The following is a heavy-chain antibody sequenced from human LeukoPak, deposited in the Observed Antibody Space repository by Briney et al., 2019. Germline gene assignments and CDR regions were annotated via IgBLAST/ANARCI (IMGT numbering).Heavy chain of an antibody. J-gene: IGHJ1*01. Sequence: GGSLRLSCAASGFTLSSYEMNWVRQAPGKGLEWVSYISSSSSYIYYADSVKGRFTISRDNAKNSLYLQMNSLRAEDTAVYYCARDHGYSSSWYVKREYFQHWGQGTLVTVSS. V-gene: IGHV3-21*05. CDR1: GFTLSSYE. D-gene: IGHD6-13*01. CDR2: ISSSSSYI. CDR3: ARDHGYSSSWYVKREYFQH.